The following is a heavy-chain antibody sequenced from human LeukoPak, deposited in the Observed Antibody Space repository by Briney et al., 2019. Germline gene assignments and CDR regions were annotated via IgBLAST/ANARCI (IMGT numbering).Heavy chain of an antibody. V-gene: IGHV4-59*01. D-gene: IGHD6-19*01. CDR2: IHYSGST. J-gene: IGHJ4*02. CDR3: ARFKRADGWSYFDY. Sequence: SETLSFTCTVSGGSISSYYWSWIRQSPEKGLEWIGNIHYSGSTDQNPSLKSRVTISVDTSKNQFSLKLSSVTAADTAVYYCARFKRADGWSYFDYWGQGTLVTVSS. CDR1: GGSISSYY.